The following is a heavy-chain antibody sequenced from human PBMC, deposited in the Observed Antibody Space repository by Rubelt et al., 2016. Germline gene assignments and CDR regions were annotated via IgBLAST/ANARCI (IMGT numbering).Heavy chain of an antibody. V-gene: IGHV4-59*10. CDR3: ARETQPTVTTRGEVDY. J-gene: IGHJ4*02. CDR1: GGSFSDYY. CDR2: IYTGGGT. D-gene: IGHD4-17*01. Sequence: QVQLQQWGAGLLKPSETLSLTCDVFGGSFSDYYWTWIRQPPGKGLEWIGRIYTGGGTNYNPSLTSRVTMSVDTSKNQFSRKRSSVNAADTAGYYCARETQPTVTTRGEVDYWGQGTLVTVSS.